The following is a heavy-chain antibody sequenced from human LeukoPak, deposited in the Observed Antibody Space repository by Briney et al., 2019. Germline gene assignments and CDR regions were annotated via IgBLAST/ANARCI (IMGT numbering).Heavy chain of an antibody. Sequence: SETLSLTCAVSGYSIRSGYYWGWIRQPPGKGLEWIGSIYQSGSTYYSPSLKSRVVISVDTSKNQFSLKLTSVTAADTGLYYCARHDVVTPYFDSWGQGTLVTVSS. CDR3: ARHDVVTPYFDS. CDR1: GYSIRSGYY. CDR2: IYQSGST. J-gene: IGHJ4*02. V-gene: IGHV4-38-2*01. D-gene: IGHD4-23*01.